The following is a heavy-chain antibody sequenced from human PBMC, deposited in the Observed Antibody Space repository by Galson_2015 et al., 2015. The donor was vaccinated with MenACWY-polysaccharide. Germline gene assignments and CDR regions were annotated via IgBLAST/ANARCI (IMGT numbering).Heavy chain of an antibody. CDR3: AKDKSAAAGRELDY. V-gene: IGHV3-23*01. Sequence: SLRLSCAASGFTFSNYAMSWVRQTPVKGLEWVSAIDNSGGTTDYADSVTGRFTISRDNSRNTLYLQMNSLRPEDTAVYYCAKDKSAAAGRELDYWGQGTLVTVSS. CDR2: IDNSGGTT. D-gene: IGHD6-13*01. CDR1: GFTFSNYA. J-gene: IGHJ4*02.